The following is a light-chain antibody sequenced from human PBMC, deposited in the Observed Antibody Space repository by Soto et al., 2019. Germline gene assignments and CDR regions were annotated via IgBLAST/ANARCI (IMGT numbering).Light chain of an antibody. CDR1: QSISSW. J-gene: IGKJ1*01. CDR2: NTS. Sequence: DIQLTQSPSTLSTSVGDRVTISCRASQSISSWLAWYQQKPGKAPKLLIYNTSNLESGVPPRFGGSGSGTEFNPTISSLQPDDFAAYDCQYWSDYCWTFGQGTKVEIK. CDR3: QYWSDYCWT. V-gene: IGKV1-5*03.